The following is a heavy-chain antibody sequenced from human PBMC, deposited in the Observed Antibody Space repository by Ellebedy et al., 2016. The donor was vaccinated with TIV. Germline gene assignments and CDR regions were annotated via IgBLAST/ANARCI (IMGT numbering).Heavy chain of an antibody. J-gene: IGHJ6*02. CDR2: IIPILGIA. D-gene: IGHD3-10*01. CDR1: GGTFSSYA. V-gene: IGHV1-69*04. Sequence: SVKVSCXASGGTFSSYAISWVRQAPGQGLEWMGRIIPILGIANYAQKFQGRVTITADKSTSTAYMELSSLRSEDTAVYYCARLVFQEGVYGMDVWGQGTTVTVSS. CDR3: ARLVFQEGVYGMDV.